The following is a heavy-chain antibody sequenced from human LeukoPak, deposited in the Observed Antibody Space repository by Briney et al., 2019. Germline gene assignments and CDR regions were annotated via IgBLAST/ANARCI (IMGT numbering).Heavy chain of an antibody. D-gene: IGHD2-2*01. CDR3: ARALVVVPANLDY. CDR1: GGSISSSNW. V-gene: IGHV4-4*02. J-gene: IGHJ4*02. Sequence: SGTLSLTCAVSGGSISSSNWWSWVRQPPGKGLEWIGEIYHSGSTNYNPSLKSRVTISVDTSKNQFSLKLSSVTAAGTAVYYCARALVVVPANLDYWGQGTLVTVSS. CDR2: IYHSGST.